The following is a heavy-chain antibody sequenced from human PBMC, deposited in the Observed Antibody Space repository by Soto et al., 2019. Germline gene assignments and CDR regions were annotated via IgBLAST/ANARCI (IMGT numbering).Heavy chain of an antibody. V-gene: IGHV4-4*07. CDR1: GGSISSYY. D-gene: IGHD6-6*01. Sequence: LSLTCTVSGGSISSYYWSWIRQPAGKGLEWIGRIYTSGSTNYNPSLKSRVTMSVDTSKNQFSLKLSSVTAADTAVYYCARGRTEPVPVSGDFDYWGQGTLVTVS. CDR2: IYTSGST. J-gene: IGHJ4*02. CDR3: ARGRTEPVPVSGDFDY.